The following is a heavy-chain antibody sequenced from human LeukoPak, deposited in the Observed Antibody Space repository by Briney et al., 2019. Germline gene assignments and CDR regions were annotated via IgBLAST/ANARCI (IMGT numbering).Heavy chain of an antibody. J-gene: IGHJ4*02. CDR3: AKTSRGNSGYDSPFDY. D-gene: IGHD5-12*01. CDR2: IRGTGSRT. CDR1: GVTFSTYA. Sequence: GGALRLSCAASGVTFSTYAMSWVRQAPGKGLEWVSGIRGTGSRTAYADSVTGRFTISRDNSKDTLYLQLNSLRADDTAVYYCAKTSRGNSGYDSPFDYWGQGTLVTVSS. V-gene: IGHV3-23*01.